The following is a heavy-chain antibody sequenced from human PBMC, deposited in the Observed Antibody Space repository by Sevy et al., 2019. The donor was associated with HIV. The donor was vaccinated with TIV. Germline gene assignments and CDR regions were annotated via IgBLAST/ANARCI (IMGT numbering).Heavy chain of an antibody. CDR2: VYYSGNT. V-gene: IGHV4-59*01. CDR3: ARESYDILPGSRGMDV. D-gene: IGHD3-9*01. J-gene: IGHJ6*02. Sequence: SETLSLTCSVSGGSISSYYCSWIRQSPGKGLEWIGYVYYSGNTNYNPSLKSRVTISIDTSKNQFSLKLRSVTAADTAVYYCARESYDILPGSRGMDVWGQGTTVTVSS. CDR1: GGSISSYY.